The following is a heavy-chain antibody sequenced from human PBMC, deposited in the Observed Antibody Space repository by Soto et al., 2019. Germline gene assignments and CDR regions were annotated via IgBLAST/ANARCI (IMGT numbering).Heavy chain of an antibody. D-gene: IGHD1-1*01. Sequence: PGGSLRLSCAASGFTFSSYWMHWVRQAPGKGLVWVSRINSDGTTTTYADSVKGRFSISRDNAKNTLYLQMNSLRAEDTAVYYCARGGPALVKRLNWFDPWGQGTLVTVSS. CDR3: ARGGPALVKRLNWFDP. CDR1: GFTFSSYW. CDR2: INSDGTTT. J-gene: IGHJ5*02. V-gene: IGHV3-74*01.